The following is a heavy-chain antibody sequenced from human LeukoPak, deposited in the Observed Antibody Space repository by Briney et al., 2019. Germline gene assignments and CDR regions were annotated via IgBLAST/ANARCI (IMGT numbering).Heavy chain of an antibody. CDR1: GGSISSYY. J-gene: IGHJ4*02. CDR3: ARLRDSSSWYVFDY. V-gene: IGHV4-59*05. D-gene: IGHD6-13*01. CDR2: IYYSGST. Sequence: SETLSLTCTVSGGSISSYYWSWIRQPAGKGLEWIGSIYYSGSTYYNPSLKSRVTISVDTSKNQFSLKLSSVTAADTAVYYCARLRDSSSWYVFDYWGQGTLVTVSS.